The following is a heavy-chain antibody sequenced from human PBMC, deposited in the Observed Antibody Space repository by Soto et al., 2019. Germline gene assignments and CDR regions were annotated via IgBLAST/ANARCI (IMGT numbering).Heavy chain of an antibody. D-gene: IGHD3-22*01. CDR2: TYPGDSDT. CDR3: ARHGAAGYYDSSGYYYYFDY. J-gene: IGHJ4*02. CDR1: GYSFTSYW. V-gene: IGHV5-51*01. Sequence: GESLKISCKGSGYSFTSYWIGWVRQMPGKGLEWMGITYPGDSDTRYSPSFQGQVTISADKSISTAYLQWSSLKASDTAMYYCARHGAAGYYDSSGYYYYFDYWGQGTLVTVSS.